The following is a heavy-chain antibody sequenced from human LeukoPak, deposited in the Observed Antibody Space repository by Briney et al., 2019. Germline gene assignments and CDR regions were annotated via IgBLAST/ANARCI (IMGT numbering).Heavy chain of an antibody. V-gene: IGHV3-30*03. J-gene: IGHJ4*02. CDR3: ARDKDGWGIHDF. CDR2: IYYDGCQK. Sequence: QSGGSLRLSCAASGYTFSDYGQQWVRQARGKGRGWVELIYYDGCQKNFADSVKGRFTTSRNNSKFTMYLEMNILRAEDTAVYFCARDKDGWGIHDFLGQGTLVTVSS. CDR1: GYTFSDYG. D-gene: IGHD3-16*01.